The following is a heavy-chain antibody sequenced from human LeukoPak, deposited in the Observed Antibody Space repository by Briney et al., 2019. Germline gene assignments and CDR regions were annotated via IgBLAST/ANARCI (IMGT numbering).Heavy chain of an antibody. CDR3: ARERAWGDYDILTGYFDY. CDR1: GGTFSSYA. V-gene: IGHV1-69*06. D-gene: IGHD3-9*01. Sequence: ASVKVSCKASGGTFSSYAISWVRQAPGQGLEWMGGIIPIFGTANYAQKFQGRVTITADKSTSTAYMELSSLRSEDTAVYYCARERAWGDYDILTGYFDYWGQGTLVTVSS. CDR2: IIPIFGTA. J-gene: IGHJ4*02.